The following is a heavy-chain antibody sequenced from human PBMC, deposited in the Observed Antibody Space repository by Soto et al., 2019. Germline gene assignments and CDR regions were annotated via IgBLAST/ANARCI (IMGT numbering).Heavy chain of an antibody. J-gene: IGHJ4*02. V-gene: IGHV4-61*01. D-gene: IGHD3-16*01. CDR1: GGSVRSGNYY. CDR3: AREGLQLARYGGDVDS. Sequence: QVQLQESGPGLVKPSETLPLTCTVSGGSVRSGNYYWSWIRQPPGKGLEWIGHIYYSGNTNYNASLKSRVTISVDTSKNQFSLKVSSVTAADTAVYYCAREGLQLARYGGDVDSWGQGTLVTVSS. CDR2: IYYSGNT.